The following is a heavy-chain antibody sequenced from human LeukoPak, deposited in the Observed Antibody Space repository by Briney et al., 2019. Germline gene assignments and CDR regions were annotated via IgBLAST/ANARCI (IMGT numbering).Heavy chain of an antibody. V-gene: IGHV4-34*12. CDR2: IIHSGST. D-gene: IGHD3-10*01. CDR3: ASRYYGSGSYYRRGYGMDV. J-gene: IGHJ6*04. Sequence: PSETLSLTCAVYGGSFSGYYWGWIRQPPGKGLECIGEIIHSGSTNYNPYLKSRVTISVDTPKNQFSLKLSSVTAADTAVYYCASRYYGSGSYYRRGYGMDVWGKGTTVTVSS. CDR1: GGSFSGYY.